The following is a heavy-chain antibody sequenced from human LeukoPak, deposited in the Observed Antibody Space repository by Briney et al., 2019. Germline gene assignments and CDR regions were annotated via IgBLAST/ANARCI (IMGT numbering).Heavy chain of an antibody. D-gene: IGHD5-18*01. Sequence: GASVKVSCKASGGTFSSYAISWVRQAPGQGLEWMGGIIPIFGTANYAQKFQGRVTITTDESTSTAYMELSSLRSEDTAVYYCASSWIQLWLSPTVYYFDYWGQGTLVTVSS. CDR3: ASSWIQLWLSPTVYYFDY. V-gene: IGHV1-69*05. CDR2: IIPIFGTA. J-gene: IGHJ4*02. CDR1: GGTFSSYA.